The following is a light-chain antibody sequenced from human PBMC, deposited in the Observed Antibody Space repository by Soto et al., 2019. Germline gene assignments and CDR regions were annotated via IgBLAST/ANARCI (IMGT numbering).Light chain of an antibody. CDR2: GAS. V-gene: IGKV3-20*01. J-gene: IGKJ2*01. CDR3: HQYDNAPQT. Sequence: PGERATLSCRASQSVSSSCLAWYQQKPGQAPRVLIYGASKRATGIPDRFSGSGSGTDFSLTISRLEPEDFAVYYCHQYDNAPQTYGQGTKVDIK. CDR1: QSVSSSC.